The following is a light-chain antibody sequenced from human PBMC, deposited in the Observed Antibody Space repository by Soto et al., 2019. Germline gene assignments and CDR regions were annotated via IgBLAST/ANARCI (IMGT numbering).Light chain of an antibody. CDR3: QSYDSSLSAWV. CDR1: SSNIGAGYD. Sequence: QSVLTQPSSVSGAPGQRVTISCTESSSNIGAGYDVHWYQQLPGTAPKLLIYGNTNRPSGVPDRFSGSKSGTSASLAITGLQAEDEAEYYCQSYDSSLSAWVFGGGTKVTVL. J-gene: IGLJ3*02. V-gene: IGLV1-40*01. CDR2: GNT.